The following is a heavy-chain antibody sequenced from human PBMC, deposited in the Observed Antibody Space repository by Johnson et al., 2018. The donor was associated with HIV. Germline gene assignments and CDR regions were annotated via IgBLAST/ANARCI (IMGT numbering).Heavy chain of an antibody. D-gene: IGHD1-26*01. CDR1: GFTVSSNY. CDR2: IWYDGSNK. Sequence: QVQLVESGGGLVQPGGSLRLSCAASGFTVSSNYMSWVRQAPGKGLEWVAVIWYDGSNKYYADSVKGRFTISRDNSKNTLYLQMNSLRAEDTAVYYCAKDFWPVGARGAFDIWGQGTMVTVSS. J-gene: IGHJ3*02. V-gene: IGHV3-33*06. CDR3: AKDFWPVGARGAFDI.